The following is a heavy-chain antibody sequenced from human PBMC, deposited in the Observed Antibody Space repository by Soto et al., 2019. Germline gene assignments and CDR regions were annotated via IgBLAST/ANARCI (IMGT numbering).Heavy chain of an antibody. CDR1: GYSLTSNW. V-gene: IGHV5-10-1*01. CDR3: ARHSRSVWDMDV. J-gene: IGHJ6*02. D-gene: IGHD6-13*01. Sequence: EVQLVQPGAEVKKPGESLRISCKGYGYSLTSNWISWVRQMPGKGLEWMGRIDPSDSYTNYSPSFQGHVTISADKSISTAYLQWSSLKASDTAMYYCARHSRSVWDMDVWGQGTTVTVS. CDR2: IDPSDSYT.